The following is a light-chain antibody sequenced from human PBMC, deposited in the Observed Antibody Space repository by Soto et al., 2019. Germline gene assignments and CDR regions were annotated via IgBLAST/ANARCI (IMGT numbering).Light chain of an antibody. J-gene: IGKJ5*01. CDR3: QQYGTPEII. V-gene: IGKV3-20*01. Sequence: DILLTQSPYTLALSPGNRATLSCRASQSLTKSYIAWYQVKPGHAPRLLIYDTSSRATGIPERFSGSGSGTDVTLTITRLEPEDFAVFYCQQYGTPEIIFGQGTRLEIK. CDR2: DTS. CDR1: QSLTKSY.